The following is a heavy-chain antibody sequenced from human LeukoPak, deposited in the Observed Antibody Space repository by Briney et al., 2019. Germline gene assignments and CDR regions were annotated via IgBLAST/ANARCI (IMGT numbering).Heavy chain of an antibody. D-gene: IGHD1-26*01. J-gene: IGHJ4*02. CDR3: ARVGYSGSYYFDN. CDR1: GFTFSDYY. V-gene: IGHV3-11*01. CDR2: ISSSGSTI. Sequence: PGGSLRLSCAASGFTFSDYYMSWLRQAPGKGLEWVSYISSSGSTIYYADSVKGRFTISRDNAKNSLYLQMNSLRAEDTAVYYCARVGYSGSYYFDNWGQGTLVTVSS.